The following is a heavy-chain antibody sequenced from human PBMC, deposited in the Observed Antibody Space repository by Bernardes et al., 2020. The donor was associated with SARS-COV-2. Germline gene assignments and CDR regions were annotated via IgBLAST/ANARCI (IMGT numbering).Heavy chain of an antibody. CDR3: ASVTWSQRDGFDV. CDR1: GYTFTDYY. J-gene: IGHJ3*01. Sequence: ASMKVSCKASGYTFTDYYFHWVRQAPGQGLEWMGWINPNSGDTNYAQNFQGRVTMTRDTSISTGYMELSRLTSDDTAVYYCASVTWSQRDGFDVWGQGTRVTVSS. D-gene: IGHD1-26*01. CDR2: INPNSGDT. V-gene: IGHV1-2*02.